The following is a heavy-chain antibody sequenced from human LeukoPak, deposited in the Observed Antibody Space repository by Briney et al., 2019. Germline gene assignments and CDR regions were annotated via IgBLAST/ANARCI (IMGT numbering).Heavy chain of an antibody. J-gene: IGHJ4*02. V-gene: IGHV1-46*01. D-gene: IGHD3-22*01. Sequence: ASVKVSCKASGYTFTSYYMHWVRQAPGQGLEWMGIINPSGGSTSYAQKFQGRVTMTRDTSMSTVYMELSSLRSEDTAVYYCARDFARRAYDSSGYYSIDSDYWGQGTLVTVSS. CDR1: GYTFTSYY. CDR3: ARDFARRAYDSSGYYSIDSDY. CDR2: INPSGGST.